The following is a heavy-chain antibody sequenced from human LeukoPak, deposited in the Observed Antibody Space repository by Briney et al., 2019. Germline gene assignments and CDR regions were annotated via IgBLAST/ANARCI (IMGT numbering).Heavy chain of an antibody. J-gene: IGHJ5*02. CDR2: IWYDGSNK. Sequence: GGSLRLSCAASGFTFSGYGMHWVRQAPGKGLEWVAVIWYDGSNKYYADSVKGRFTISRDNSKNTLYLQMNSLRAEDTAVYYCARDSEYIHTEDIVVVPAAGPWGQGTLVTVSS. V-gene: IGHV3-33*01. CDR1: GFTFSGYG. CDR3: ARDSEYIHTEDIVVVPAAGP. D-gene: IGHD2-2*01.